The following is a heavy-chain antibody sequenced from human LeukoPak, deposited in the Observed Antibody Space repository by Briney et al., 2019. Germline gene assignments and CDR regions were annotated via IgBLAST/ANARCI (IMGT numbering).Heavy chain of an antibody. J-gene: IGHJ4*02. D-gene: IGHD3-22*01. V-gene: IGHV3-30*02. CDR3: AKPPQYYYDSSGSTDDFDY. Sequence: GGSLRLSCAASGFTFRDYGMHWVRQAPGKGLEWVAFIRYDGSNKYYADSVKGRFTISRDNSKNTLYLQMNSLRAEDTAVYYCAKPPQYYYDSSGSTDDFDYWGQGTLVTVSS. CDR1: GFTFRDYG. CDR2: IRYDGSNK.